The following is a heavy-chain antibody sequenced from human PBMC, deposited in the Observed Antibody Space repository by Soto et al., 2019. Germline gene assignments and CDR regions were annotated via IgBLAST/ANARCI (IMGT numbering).Heavy chain of an antibody. CDR1: GGTFSSYA. J-gene: IGHJ6*02. Sequence: SVKVSCKAFGGTFSSYAISWVRQAPGQGLEWMGGIIPIFGTANYAQKFQGRVTMTRDTSTSTVYMELSSLRSEDTAVYYCARDQKVGAPSGMDVWGQGTTVTVSS. CDR3: ARDQKVGAPSGMDV. D-gene: IGHD1-26*01. V-gene: IGHV1-69*05. CDR2: IIPIFGTA.